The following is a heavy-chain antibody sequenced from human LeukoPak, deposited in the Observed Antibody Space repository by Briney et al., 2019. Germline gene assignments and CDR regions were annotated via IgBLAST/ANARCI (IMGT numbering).Heavy chain of an antibody. CDR1: GGSISSSTYY. D-gene: IGHD3-10*01. CDR3: ARRPRGYFDY. CDR2: FYYSGST. V-gene: IGHV4-39*01. J-gene: IGHJ4*02. Sequence: SETLSLTCTVSGGSISSSTYYWAWIRQPPGKGLEWIGNFYYSGSTFYNPSLKSRLTISVDTSKNQFSLTLSSVTAADTAVYYCARRPRGYFDYWGQGALVPVSS.